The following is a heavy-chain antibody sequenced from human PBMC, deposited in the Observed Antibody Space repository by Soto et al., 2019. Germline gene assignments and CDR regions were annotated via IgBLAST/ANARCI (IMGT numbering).Heavy chain of an antibody. CDR1: GGSISSGGYY. Sequence: QVQLQESGPGLVKPSQTLSLTCTVSGGSISSGGYYWSWIRQHPGKGLEWIGYIYYSGSTYYNPSLKSRVTISVDTSKNQFSLKLSSVTAADTVVYYCARDRGSATVTTFFDYWGQGTLVTVSS. J-gene: IGHJ4*02. CDR3: ARDRGSATVTTFFDY. V-gene: IGHV4-31*03. D-gene: IGHD4-17*01. CDR2: IYYSGST.